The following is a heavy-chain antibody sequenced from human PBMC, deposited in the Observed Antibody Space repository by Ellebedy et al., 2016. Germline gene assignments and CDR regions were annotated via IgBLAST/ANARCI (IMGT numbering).Heavy chain of an antibody. V-gene: IGHV1-69*04. J-gene: IGHJ4*02. CDR1: GGTFSSYA. D-gene: IGHD1-14*01. Sequence: ASVKVSCKASGGTFSSYAISWVRQAPGQGLEWMGRIIPILGIANYAQKFQGRVTITADKSTSTAYMELSSLRSEDTAVYYCASGYPENSYYFDYWGQGTLVTVSS. CDR3: ASGYPENSYYFDY. CDR2: IIPILGIA.